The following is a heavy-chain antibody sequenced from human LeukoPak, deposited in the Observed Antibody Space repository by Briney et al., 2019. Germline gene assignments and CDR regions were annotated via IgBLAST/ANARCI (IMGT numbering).Heavy chain of an antibody. CDR2: IYHSGST. Sequence: SETLSLTCTVSGGSISSGGYYWSWIRQPPGKSLEWIGYIYHSGSTYYNPSLKSRVTISVDRSKNQFSLKLSSVTAADTAAYYCARGTAASGYSYGSIDYWGQGTLVTVSS. J-gene: IGHJ4*02. D-gene: IGHD5-18*01. V-gene: IGHV4-30-2*01. CDR3: ARGTAASGYSYGSIDY. CDR1: GGSISSGGYY.